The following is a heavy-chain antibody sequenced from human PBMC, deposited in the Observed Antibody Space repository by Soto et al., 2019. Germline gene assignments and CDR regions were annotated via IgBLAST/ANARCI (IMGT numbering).Heavy chain of an antibody. CDR1: GSTFSSYD. D-gene: IGHD3-3*01. Sequence: ASVKVSCKASGSTFSSYDISWVRQATGQGLEWMGWVSPNSGSTGYVQKFQGRVTMTRNTSISTVYMELSSLRSEDTAIYYCARTVFGVATYYFDNWGQGTLVTV. J-gene: IGHJ4*02. V-gene: IGHV1-8*01. CDR3: ARTVFGVATYYFDN. CDR2: VSPNSGST.